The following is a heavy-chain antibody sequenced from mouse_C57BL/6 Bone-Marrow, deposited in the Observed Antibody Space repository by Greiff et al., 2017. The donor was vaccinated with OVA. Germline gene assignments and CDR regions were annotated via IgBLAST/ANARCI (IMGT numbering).Heavy chain of an antibody. D-gene: IGHD2-4*01. CDR1: GYTFTSYW. CDR2: INPSSGYT. CDR3: ARNRYDYDRGGWYFDV. Sequence: VQLQQSGAELAKPGASVKLSCKASGYTFTSYWMHWVKLRPGQGLEWIGYINPSSGYTKYNQKFKDKATLTADKSSSTAYMQLSSLTYEDSAVYYCARNRYDYDRGGWYFDVWGTGTTVTVSS. J-gene: IGHJ1*03. V-gene: IGHV1-7*01.